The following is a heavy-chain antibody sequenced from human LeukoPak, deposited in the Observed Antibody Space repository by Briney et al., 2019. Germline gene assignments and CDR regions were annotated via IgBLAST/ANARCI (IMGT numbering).Heavy chain of an antibody. V-gene: IGHV3-33*01. J-gene: IGHJ4*02. CDR2: IWYDGSNK. CDR1: GFTFSSYG. Sequence: PGRSLRLSCAASGFTFSSYGMHWVRQAPGKGLEWVAVIWYDGSNKYYADSVKGRFTISRDNSKNTLYLQMNSLRVEDTATYYCVRGSSFGSYWGQGTLVTVSS. CDR3: VRGSSFGSY. D-gene: IGHD3-10*01.